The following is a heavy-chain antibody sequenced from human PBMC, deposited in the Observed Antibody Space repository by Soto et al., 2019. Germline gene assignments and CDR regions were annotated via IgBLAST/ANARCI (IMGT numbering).Heavy chain of an antibody. D-gene: IGHD2-21*02. J-gene: IGHJ4*02. CDR2: INAGNGTA. CDR1: GGTFSSYA. Sequence: ASVKVSCKASGGTFSSYAISWVRQAPGQRLEWMGWINAGNGTAKYAQKFQGRVTITRDTSASTAYMELSSLRSEDTAVYYCARSIVVVTAADYWGQGTLVTVPQ. CDR3: ARSIVVVTAADY. V-gene: IGHV1-3*01.